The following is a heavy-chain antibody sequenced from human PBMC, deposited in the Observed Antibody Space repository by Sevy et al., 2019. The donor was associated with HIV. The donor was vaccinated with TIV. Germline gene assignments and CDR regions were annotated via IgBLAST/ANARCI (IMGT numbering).Heavy chain of an antibody. D-gene: IGHD2-21*02. J-gene: IGHJ4*02. V-gene: IGHV3-33*03. Sequence: GGSLRLSCAASGFNFSEHGMHWVRQAPGKGREWVAVIWFFGTGKYYGDSVKGRFTISRDNSKNTLYLQMDSMRPDDTAMYYCAKDECGGNCYFDFWGQGTLVTVSS. CDR3: AKDECGGNCYFDF. CDR1: GFNFSEHG. CDR2: IWFFGTGK.